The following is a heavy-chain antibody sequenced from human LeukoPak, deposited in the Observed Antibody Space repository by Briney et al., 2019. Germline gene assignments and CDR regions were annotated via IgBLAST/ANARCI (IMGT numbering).Heavy chain of an antibody. CDR1: GGSISSGGYY. CDR2: IYYSGST. J-gene: IGHJ4*02. D-gene: IGHD6-6*01. Sequence: SETLSFTCTVSGGSISSGGYYWSWIRQHPGKGLEWIGYIYYSGSTYYNPSLKSRVTISVDTSKNQFSLKLSSVTAADTAVYYCARGRVRYSSSSKYYFDYWGQGTLVTVSS. CDR3: ARGRVRYSSSSKYYFDY. V-gene: IGHV4-31*03.